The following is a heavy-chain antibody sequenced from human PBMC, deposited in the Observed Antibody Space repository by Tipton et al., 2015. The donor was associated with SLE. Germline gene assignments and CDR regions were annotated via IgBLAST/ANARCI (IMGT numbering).Heavy chain of an antibody. CDR2: ISSSSSYI. CDR1: GFTFSSYS. Sequence: SLRLSCAASGFTFSSYSMNWVRQAPGKGLEWVSSISSSSSYIYYADSVKGRFTISRDNAKNSLYLQMNSLRAEDTAVYYCARDYCSSTSCLGWFDYWGQGTLVPVSS. J-gene: IGHJ4*02. CDR3: ARDYCSSTSCLGWFDY. D-gene: IGHD2-2*01. V-gene: IGHV3-21*01.